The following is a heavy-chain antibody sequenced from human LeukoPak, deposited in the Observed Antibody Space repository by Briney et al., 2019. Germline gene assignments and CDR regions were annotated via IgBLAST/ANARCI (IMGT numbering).Heavy chain of an antibody. D-gene: IGHD4-23*01. CDR1: GGSISSSNW. Sequence: PSETLSLTCAVSGGSISSSNWWSWVRQPPGKGLEWIGEIYHSGSTNYNPSLKSRVTISVDKSKNQFSLKLSSVTAADTAVYYCATQTTVAPGRIDYWGQGTLVTVSS. CDR3: ATQTTVAPGRIDY. V-gene: IGHV4-4*02. J-gene: IGHJ4*02. CDR2: IYHSGST.